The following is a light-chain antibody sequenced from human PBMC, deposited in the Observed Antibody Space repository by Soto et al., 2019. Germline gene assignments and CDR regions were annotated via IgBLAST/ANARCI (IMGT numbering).Light chain of an antibody. CDR2: SNN. V-gene: IGLV1-44*01. CDR1: SSNIGSNT. CDR3: ATWDDSLNGRV. J-gene: IGLJ2*01. Sequence: QSVVTQPTSASGTPGQRVTISCSGSSSNIGSNTVKWYQHLPGTAPKILIYSNNQRPSGVPDRFSGSKSGTSASLAISGLQSEDEADYYCATWDDSLNGRVFGGGTKLTVL.